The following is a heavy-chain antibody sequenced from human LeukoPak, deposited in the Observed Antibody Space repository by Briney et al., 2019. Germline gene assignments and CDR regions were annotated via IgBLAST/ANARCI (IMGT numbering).Heavy chain of an antibody. CDR2: INPNSGGT. V-gene: IGHV1-2*02. D-gene: IGHD6-19*01. Sequence: ASVKVSCKASGYTFTGYYMHWVRQAPGQGLEWMGWINPNSGGTNYAQKFQGRVTMTRDTSISTAYMELSRLRSDDTAVCYCARASSISSGWFQSQLYYFDYWGQGTLVTVSS. CDR3: ARASSISSGWFQSQLYYFDY. CDR1: GYTFTGYY. J-gene: IGHJ4*02.